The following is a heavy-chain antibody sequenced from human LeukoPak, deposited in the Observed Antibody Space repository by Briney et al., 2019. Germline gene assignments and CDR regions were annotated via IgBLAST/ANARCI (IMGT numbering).Heavy chain of an antibody. V-gene: IGHV3-15*01. CDR3: VLEGGGFEF. J-gene: IGHJ4*02. CDR2: IKRIIDGGTP. D-gene: IGHD3-10*01. CDR1: GFTFSRFW. Sequence: GGSLRLSCAASGFTFSRFWMTWVRQAPGKGLEWVARIKRIIDGGTPDYPAPVQGRFTISRDDSKNTLFLQMNSLKTEDTAIYYCVLEGGGFEFWGQGTLVTVSS.